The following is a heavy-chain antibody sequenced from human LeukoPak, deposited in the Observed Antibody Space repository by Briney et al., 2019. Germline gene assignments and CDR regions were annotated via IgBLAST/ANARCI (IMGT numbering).Heavy chain of an antibody. CDR2: ISSSSSYT. J-gene: IGHJ4*02. Sequence: PGGSLRLSCAASGFTFSDYYMSWIRQAPGKGLEWVSYISSSSSYTNYADSVKGRFTISRDNAKNSLYLQMNSLRAEDRAVYYCARDRYDILTGYYDVWYFDYWGQGTLVTVSS. D-gene: IGHD3-9*01. CDR3: ARDRYDILTGYYDVWYFDY. V-gene: IGHV3-11*05. CDR1: GFTFSDYY.